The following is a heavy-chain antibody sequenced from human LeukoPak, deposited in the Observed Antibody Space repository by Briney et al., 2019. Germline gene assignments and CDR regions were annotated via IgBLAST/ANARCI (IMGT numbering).Heavy chain of an antibody. CDR1: GFTFSDYY. CDR2: ISGDGSAI. Sequence: GGSLRLSCAASGFTFSDYYMSWIRQAPGKGLEWVSYISGDGSAIYYGDSAKGRFTVSRDNAKNSLYLQMNSLRAEDTAVYYCARDGQYSGYDYRDYWGQGTLVTVSS. J-gene: IGHJ4*02. D-gene: IGHD5-12*01. V-gene: IGHV3-11*04. CDR3: ARDGQYSGYDYRDY.